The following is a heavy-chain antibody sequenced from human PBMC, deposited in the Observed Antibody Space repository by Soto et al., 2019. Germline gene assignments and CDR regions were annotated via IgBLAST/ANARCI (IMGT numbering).Heavy chain of an antibody. Sequence: XESLNISRKGSGYSVTSYWIGLVRQMPGKDLEWMGIIYPGDSDTRYSPSFQGQVTISADKSLRTAYLQWTSLKASDTALYYCARTRSFTLGFYYDGMDVWGQGTTVTV. CDR2: IYPGDSDT. D-gene: IGHD6-6*01. J-gene: IGHJ6*02. CDR1: GYSVTSYW. CDR3: ARTRSFTLGFYYDGMDV. V-gene: IGHV5-51*01.